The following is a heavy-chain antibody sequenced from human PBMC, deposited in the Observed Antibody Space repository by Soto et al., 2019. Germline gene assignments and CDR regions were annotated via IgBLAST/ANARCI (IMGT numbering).Heavy chain of an antibody. V-gene: IGHV5-51*01. D-gene: IGHD2-2*01. CDR3: ARRSRYAVGVYGMDV. CDR2: IYPGDSDT. J-gene: IGHJ6*02. Sequence: PGESLKISGKGSGYSFTIYCIGWVLQMPWKGLEWMGIIYPGDSDTRYSPSFQGQVTISADKSISTAYLQWSSLKASDTAMYYCARRSRYAVGVYGMDVWGQGTTVTVSS. CDR1: GYSFTIYC.